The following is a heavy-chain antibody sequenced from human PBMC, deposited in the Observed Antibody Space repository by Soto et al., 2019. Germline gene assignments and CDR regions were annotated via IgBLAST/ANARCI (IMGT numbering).Heavy chain of an antibody. Sequence: QVQLVQSGAEVRKPGASVKVSCKSSGYTFINHGIFWVRQAPGQGLEWMAWIYPYNGNTNYAQKFLGRVTLTTDTSTSTAYMDLRSLTSDDTAIYYCAMELNGAAGGGYWGQGTLVTVSS. CDR3: AMELNGAAGGGY. CDR2: IYPYNGNT. CDR1: GYTFINHG. J-gene: IGHJ4*02. D-gene: IGHD6-13*01. V-gene: IGHV1-18*01.